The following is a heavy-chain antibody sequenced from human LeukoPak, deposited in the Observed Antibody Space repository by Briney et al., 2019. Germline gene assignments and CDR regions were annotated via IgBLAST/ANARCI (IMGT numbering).Heavy chain of an antibody. Sequence: ASVKVSCKASGYTFTNYGISWVRQAPGQGLEWMGWISAYNGNTNYAQKLQGRVTMTTDTSTSTAYMELGSLRSDDTAVYYCARGRRGAAAGPGRLDYWGQGTLVTVSS. CDR3: ARGRRGAAAGPGRLDY. J-gene: IGHJ4*02. D-gene: IGHD6-13*01. CDR2: ISAYNGNT. V-gene: IGHV1-18*01. CDR1: GYTFTNYG.